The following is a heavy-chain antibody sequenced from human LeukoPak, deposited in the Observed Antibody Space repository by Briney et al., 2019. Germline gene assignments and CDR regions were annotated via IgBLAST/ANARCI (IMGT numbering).Heavy chain of an antibody. CDR1: GFTFSTYS. CDR2: ISSGSSTI. Sequence: PGGSLRLSCAASGFTFSTYSMNWVRQAPGKGLEWVSYISSGSSTIYYADSMKGRFTISRDNAKNSLYLQMNSLRDEDTAVYYCASRRESFDYWGQGTLVTVSS. V-gene: IGHV3-48*02. CDR3: ASRRESFDY. J-gene: IGHJ4*02.